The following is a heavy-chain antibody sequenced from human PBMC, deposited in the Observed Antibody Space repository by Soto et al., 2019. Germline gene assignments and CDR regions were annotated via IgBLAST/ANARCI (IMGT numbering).Heavy chain of an antibody. CDR2: FYSGDSDT. CDR1: GYSFANYC. Sequence: GESLKIACKGSGYSFANYCISWVRQMPGKGLEWMGIFYSGDSDTRYSPSFQGQVVISGDKSINTAYLQWTSLKASDTAMYYCARGSSGFYDYWGQGTLVTVSS. CDR3: ARGSSGFYDY. V-gene: IGHV5-51*01. D-gene: IGHD6-19*01. J-gene: IGHJ4*02.